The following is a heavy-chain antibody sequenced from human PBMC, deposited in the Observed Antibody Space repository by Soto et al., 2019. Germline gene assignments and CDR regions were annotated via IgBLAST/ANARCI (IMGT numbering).Heavy chain of an antibody. CDR3: AGSVVPNGTRQSDT. Sequence: GGSLRLSCAASGFTFSAYGLHWVRQAPGKGLEWVALISYDGTDKTYADSAKDRFTISRDNSQNTLSLQMNRLRPEDTAGYYDAGSVVPNGTRQSDTWGQGSLVTVSS. CDR1: GFTFSAYG. V-gene: IGHV3-30*03. CDR2: ISYDGTDK. D-gene: IGHD1-1*01. J-gene: IGHJ5*01.